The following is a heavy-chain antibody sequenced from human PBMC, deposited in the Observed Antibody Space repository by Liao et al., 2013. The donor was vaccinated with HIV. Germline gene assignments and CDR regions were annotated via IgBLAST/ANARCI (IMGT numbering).Heavy chain of an antibody. V-gene: IGHV4-59*01. CDR2: VYYSGST. D-gene: IGHD1-1*01. CDR1: GGSISSYY. Sequence: QVQLQESGPGLVKPSETLSLTCTVSGGSISSYYWSWIRQPPGKGLEWIGYVYYSGSTNYNPSFMRRVTISVDTSKNQFSLKLSSVTAADTAIYYCAREFPVITRRRFFDSWGLGTLVTVSS. CDR3: AREFPVITRRRFFDS. J-gene: IGHJ4*02.